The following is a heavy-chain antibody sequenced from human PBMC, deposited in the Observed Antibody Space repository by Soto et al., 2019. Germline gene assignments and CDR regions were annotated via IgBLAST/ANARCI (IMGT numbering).Heavy chain of an antibody. J-gene: IGHJ4*02. CDR1: GFTFSSYS. CDR2: ISSGSNTI. V-gene: IGHV3-48*02. Sequence: EVQLVESGGGLVQPGGSLRLSCAASGFTFSSYSMNWVRQAPGKGLEWVSYISSGSNTIYYADSVKGRFTISRDNAKNSLYLQMNSPRDEDTAVYYCARVGYSSPFDYWGQGTLLTVSS. CDR3: ARVGYSSPFDY. D-gene: IGHD5-18*01.